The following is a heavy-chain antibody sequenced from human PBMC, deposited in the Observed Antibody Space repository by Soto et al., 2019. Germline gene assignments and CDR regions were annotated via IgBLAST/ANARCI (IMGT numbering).Heavy chain of an antibody. CDR2: IYYSGRT. J-gene: IGHJ5*02. CDR1: GGSINSAGYY. Sequence: SETLSLTCNVSGGSINSAGYYWSWIRQHPGKGLEWIGYIYYSGRTYYNPSLKSRVTISIDTSKTQFSLKLSSVTAADTAVYYCARDQNYWFDPWGQGTLVTVSS. CDR3: ARDQNYWFDP. V-gene: IGHV4-31*03. D-gene: IGHD1-7*01.